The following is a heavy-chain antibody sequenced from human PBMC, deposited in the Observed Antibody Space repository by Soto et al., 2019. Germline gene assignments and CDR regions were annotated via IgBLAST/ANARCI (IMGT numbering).Heavy chain of an antibody. CDR2: ARDKTNDYST. CDR1: GFIFSDHY. J-gene: IGHJ6*03. V-gene: IGHV3-72*01. CDR3: GRARSWSTATYMDV. Sequence: DVQVVESGGGLVQPGGSLRLSCTGSGFIFSDHYIDWARQAPGKGLEWIGRARDKTNDYSTAYGASVKGRFIVSRDDLKNSVYLQMNSLRSEETAVYHCGRARSWSTATYMDVWGRGTTVIVSS. D-gene: IGHD4-17*01.